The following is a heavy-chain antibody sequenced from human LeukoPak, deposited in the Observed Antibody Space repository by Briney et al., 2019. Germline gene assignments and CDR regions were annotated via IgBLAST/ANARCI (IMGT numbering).Heavy chain of an antibody. CDR2: IKQDGSEK. Sequence: GGSLRLSCAASGFTFSNYWMSWVRQAPGKGLEWVANIKQDGSEKYYVDSVKGRFTISRDNAKNSLYLQMNSLRAEDTAVYYCARDPPRDAFDIWGQGTMVTVSS. V-gene: IGHV3-7*01. J-gene: IGHJ3*02. CDR3: ARDPPRDAFDI. CDR1: GFTFSNYW.